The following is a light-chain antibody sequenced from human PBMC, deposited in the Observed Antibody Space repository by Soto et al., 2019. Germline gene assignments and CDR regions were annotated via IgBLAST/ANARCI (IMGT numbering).Light chain of an antibody. CDR3: QQLDESQWT. V-gene: IGKV3-20*01. CDR2: ATS. CDR1: QSVHSRY. J-gene: IGKJ1*01. Sequence: LVLTQSPGTLSVSPVERVTLSCWASQSVHSRYLSWYQQKVGQAPRLLIFATSRRATGIPERFSGSGSGTDFTLTISRLAHEYLAVYYCQQLDESQWTFGQGTKVEIK.